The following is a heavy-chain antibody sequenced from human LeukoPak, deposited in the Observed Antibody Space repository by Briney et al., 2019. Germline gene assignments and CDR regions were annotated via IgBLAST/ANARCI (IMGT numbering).Heavy chain of an antibody. J-gene: IGHJ4*02. D-gene: IGHD4-11*01. CDR1: GFTFSSYA. V-gene: IGHV3-48*01. Sequence: GGSLRLSCAASGFTFSSYAMSWVRQAPGKGLEWVSYISSSSSNIFYADSVKGRFTISRDNAKNSLYLQMNSLRAEDTAVYYCARDDTVTSHFDYWGQGTLVTVSS. CDR3: ARDDTVTSHFDY. CDR2: ISSSSSNI.